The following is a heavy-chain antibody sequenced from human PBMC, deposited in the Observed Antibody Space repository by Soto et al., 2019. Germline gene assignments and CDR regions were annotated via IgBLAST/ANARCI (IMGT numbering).Heavy chain of an antibody. J-gene: IGHJ6*03. CDR1: GFTVSSNY. V-gene: IGHV3-53*01. CDR2: IYSGGST. D-gene: IGHD3-16*02. CDR3: ARGGVSYYYDYMDV. Sequence: GGSLRLSCAASGFTVSSNYMSWVRQAPGKGLEWVSVIYSGGSTYYADSVKGRFTISRDNSKNTLYLQRNSLRAEDTAVYYCARGGVSYYYDYMDVWGKGTTVTVSS.